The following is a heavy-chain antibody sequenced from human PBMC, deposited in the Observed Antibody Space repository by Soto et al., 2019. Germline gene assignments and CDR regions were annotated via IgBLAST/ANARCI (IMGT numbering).Heavy chain of an antibody. J-gene: IGHJ6*02. CDR1: GGSISSGGYS. D-gene: IGHD3-10*01. CDR2: IYHSGST. Sequence: QLQLQESGSGLVKPSQTLSLTCAVSGGSISSGGYSWSWIRQPPGKGLEWIGYIYHSGSTYYNPSLKSRVTISVDRSKNQFSLKLSSVTAADTAVYYCARGHGSGSYYCYGMDVWGQGTTVTVSS. CDR3: ARGHGSGSYYCYGMDV. V-gene: IGHV4-30-2*01.